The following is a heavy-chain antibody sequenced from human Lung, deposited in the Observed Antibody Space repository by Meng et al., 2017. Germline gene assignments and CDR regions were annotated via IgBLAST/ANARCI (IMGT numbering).Heavy chain of an antibody. D-gene: IGHD6-6*01. Sequence: GESLKISCAASGFTFSSYWMHWVRQAPGKGLVWVSRINSDGSSTSYADSVKGRFTISRDNAKNTLYLQMNSLRAEDTAVYYCARAATRIAARRAAGNWFDPWGQGTRVT. CDR2: INSDGSST. CDR1: GFTFSSYW. V-gene: IGHV3-74*01. J-gene: IGHJ5*02. CDR3: ARAATRIAARRAAGNWFDP.